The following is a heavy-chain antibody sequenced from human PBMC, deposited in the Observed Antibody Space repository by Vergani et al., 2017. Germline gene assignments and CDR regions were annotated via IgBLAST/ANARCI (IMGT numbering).Heavy chain of an antibody. D-gene: IGHD6-13*01. V-gene: IGHV2-5*02. CDR3: AHRHSSSWYSYWVDP. CDR1: GFSLSTSGVG. CDR2: IYWDDDK. J-gene: IGHJ5*02. Sequence: QITLKESGPTLVKPTQTLTLTCTFSGFSLSTSGVGVGWIRQPPGKALEWLALIYWDDDKRFSPSLKSRLTITKDTSKNQVVLTMTNMDPVDTATYYCAHRHSSSWYSYWVDPWGQGTLVTVSS.